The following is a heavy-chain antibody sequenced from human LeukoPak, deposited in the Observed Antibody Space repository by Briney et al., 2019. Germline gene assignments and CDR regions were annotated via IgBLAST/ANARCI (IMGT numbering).Heavy chain of an antibody. J-gene: IGHJ4*02. CDR1: GFTFSSYG. V-gene: IGHV3-30*02. Sequence: PGGSLRLSCAASGFTFSSYGMHWVRQAPGKGLEWVAFIRYDGSNKYYADSVKGRFTISRDNAKNSLYLQMNSLRAEDTAVYYCARKNGLDYWGQGTLVTASS. CDR2: IRYDGSNK. CDR3: ARKNGLDY.